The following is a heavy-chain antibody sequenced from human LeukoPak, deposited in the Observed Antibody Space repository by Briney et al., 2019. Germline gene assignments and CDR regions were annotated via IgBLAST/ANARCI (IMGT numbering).Heavy chain of an antibody. CDR2: IYYSGST. CDR1: GGSIRSSSYY. Sequence: SETLSLTCTVSGGSIRSSSYYWGWIRQPPGKGLEWIGSIYYSGSTYYNPSLKSRVTISVDKSKNQFSLKLSSVTAADTAVYYCARDASEMATIPVYWGQGTLVTVSS. J-gene: IGHJ4*02. D-gene: IGHD5-24*01. CDR3: ARDASEMATIPVY. V-gene: IGHV4-39*07.